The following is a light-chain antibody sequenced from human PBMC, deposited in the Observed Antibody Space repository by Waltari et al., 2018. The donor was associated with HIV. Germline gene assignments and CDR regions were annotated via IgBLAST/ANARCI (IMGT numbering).Light chain of an antibody. CDR3: QVWVDSRDVAVI. J-gene: IGLJ2*01. Sequence: SYALTQPPSVSVAPGKTARITCGGDNIGGKLVHWYQQKPGQAPVLVICDDSDRPSGIPERFSGSNSGNTATLTISRVEGGDGADYYCQVWVDSRDVAVIFGGGTKLTVL. CDR2: DDS. CDR1: NIGGKL. V-gene: IGLV3-21*04.